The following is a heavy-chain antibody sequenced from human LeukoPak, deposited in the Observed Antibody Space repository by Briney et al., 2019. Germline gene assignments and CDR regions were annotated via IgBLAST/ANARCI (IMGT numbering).Heavy chain of an antibody. D-gene: IGHD2-2*01. V-gene: IGHV1-18*01. CDR3: ARALFPDIVVVPSVYYYGMDV. CDR1: GYTFTSYG. CDR2: ISAYNGNT. J-gene: IGHJ6*02. Sequence: GASVKVSCKASGYTFTSYGISWVRQAPGQGLEWMGWISAYNGNTNYAQKLQGRVTMTTDTSTSTAYMELRSLRSDDTAVYYCARALFPDIVVVPSVYYYGMDVWGQGTTVTVSS.